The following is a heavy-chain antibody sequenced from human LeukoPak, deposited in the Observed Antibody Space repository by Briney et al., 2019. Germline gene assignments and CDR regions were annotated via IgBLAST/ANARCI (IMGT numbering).Heavy chain of an antibody. CDR3: ARDAPRWEVPFDY. J-gene: IGHJ4*02. CDR2: IKQDGREE. CDR1: GFTLSRYW. Sequence: PGRCLRLSCVVSGFTLSRYWMNWVRQAPGNGREWVASIKQDGREEKHMDSVKGRFTISRDNAKHSLYLQMNSLRAEHTAVYYCARDAPRWEVPFDYWGPRRLGTVSS. V-gene: IGHV3-7*01. D-gene: IGHD1-26*01.